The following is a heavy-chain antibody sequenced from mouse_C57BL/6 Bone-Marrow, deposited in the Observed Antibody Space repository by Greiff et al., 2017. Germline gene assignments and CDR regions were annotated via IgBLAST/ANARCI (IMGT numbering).Heavy chain of an antibody. CDR3: ARPHYYGSSYPLGY. CDR1: GYTFTDYN. D-gene: IGHD1-1*01. J-gene: IGHJ2*01. V-gene: IGHV1-22*01. CDR2: INPNTGGT. Sequence: VQLQQSGPELVKPGASVKMSCKASGYTFTDYNMHWVKQSHGKSLEWIGYINPNTGGTSYNQKFKGKATLTVNKSSSTAYMELRSLTSEDSAVYYCARPHYYGSSYPLGYWGQGTTLTVSS.